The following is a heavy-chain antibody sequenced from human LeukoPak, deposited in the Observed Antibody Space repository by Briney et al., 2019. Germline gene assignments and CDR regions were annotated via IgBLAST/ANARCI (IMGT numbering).Heavy chain of an antibody. J-gene: IGHJ4*02. CDR1: GFTFNSYG. Sequence: HPGGSLRLSCAASGFTFNSYGIHWVRQAPGKGLEWVAVISDDGRTTYYADSVKGRFTISRDNSKNTLYLQMNSLRAEDTAVYYCAKGPVGASGYWGQGTLVTVSS. CDR2: ISDDGRTT. CDR3: AKGPVGASGY. V-gene: IGHV3-30*18. D-gene: IGHD1-26*01.